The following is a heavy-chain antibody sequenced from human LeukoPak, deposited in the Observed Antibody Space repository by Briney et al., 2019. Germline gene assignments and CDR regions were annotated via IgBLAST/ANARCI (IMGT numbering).Heavy chain of an antibody. CDR1: GGSISSYY. CDR2: IYYSGST. V-gene: IGHV4-59*01. D-gene: IGHD1-26*01. CDR3: ARDKGGSHAVVDY. Sequence: SETLSLTCTVSGGSISSYYWSWIRQPPGKGLEWIGYIYYSGSTNYNPSLKSRVIISVDTSKNQFSLKLSSVTAADTAVYYCARDKGGSHAVVDYWGQGTLVTVSS. J-gene: IGHJ4*02.